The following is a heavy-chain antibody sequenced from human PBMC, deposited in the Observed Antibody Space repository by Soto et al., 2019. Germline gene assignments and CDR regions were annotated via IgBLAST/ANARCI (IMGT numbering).Heavy chain of an antibody. J-gene: IGHJ4*02. CDR2: IYYSGST. Sequence: PSETLSLTCTVSGGSISSGGYYWSWIRQHPGKGLEWIGYIYYSGSTYYNPSLKSRVTISVDTSKNQFSLKLSSVTAADTAVYYCARYFLGYCSGGSCYPYFDYWGQGTLVTVSS. D-gene: IGHD2-15*01. CDR3: ARYFLGYCSGGSCYPYFDY. CDR1: GGSISSGGYY. V-gene: IGHV4-31*03.